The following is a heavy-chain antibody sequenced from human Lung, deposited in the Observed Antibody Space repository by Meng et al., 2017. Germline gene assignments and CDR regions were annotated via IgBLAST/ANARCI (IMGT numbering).Heavy chain of an antibody. J-gene: IGHJ4*02. CDR2: INHSGST. Sequence: QLPLQQWGAVLFNPSVTRSSTFVSPGGSFSDYYWSWIRQPPGKGLEWIGEINHSGSTNYNPSLESRATISVDTSQNNLSLKLSSVTAADSAVYYCARGPTTMAHDFDYWGQGTLVTVSS. CDR1: GGSFSDYY. V-gene: IGHV4-34*01. CDR3: ARGPTTMAHDFDY. D-gene: IGHD4-11*01.